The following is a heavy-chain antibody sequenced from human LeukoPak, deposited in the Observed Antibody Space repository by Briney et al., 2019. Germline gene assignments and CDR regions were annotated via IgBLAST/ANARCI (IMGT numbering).Heavy chain of an antibody. CDR1: GGSIFSHY. Sequence: PSETLSLTCTVSGGSIFSHYWSWIRQSAGKGLEWIGRIYVNEGTKYNPSLKSRVTISVDTSKNQFSLKLSSVTAADTAVYYCARDSRHSSSWYDAFDIWGQGTMVTVSS. D-gene: IGHD6-13*01. CDR3: ARDSRHSSSWYDAFDI. CDR2: IYVNEGT. V-gene: IGHV4-4*07. J-gene: IGHJ3*02.